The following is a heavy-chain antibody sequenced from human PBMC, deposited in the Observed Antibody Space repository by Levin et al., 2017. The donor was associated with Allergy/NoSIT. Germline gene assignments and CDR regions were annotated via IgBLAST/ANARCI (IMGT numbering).Heavy chain of an antibody. CDR2: IYWNDDK. V-gene: IGHV2-5*01. Sequence: ESGPTLVKPTQTLTLTCTFSGFSLSTSGVGVGWIRQPPGKALEWLALIYWNDDKRYSPSLKSRLTITKDTSKNQVVLTMTNMDPVDTATYYCAHRRLVGKDSPFGDYWGQGTLVTVSS. CDR3: AHRRLVGKDSPFGDY. J-gene: IGHJ4*02. D-gene: IGHD2-8*02. CDR1: GFSLSTSGVG.